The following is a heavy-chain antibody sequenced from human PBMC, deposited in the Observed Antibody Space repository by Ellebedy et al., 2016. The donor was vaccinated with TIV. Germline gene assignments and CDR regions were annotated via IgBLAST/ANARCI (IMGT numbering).Heavy chain of an antibody. CDR2: ISSGSSTI. J-gene: IGHJ4*02. D-gene: IGHD3-10*01. V-gene: IGHV3-48*01. CDR1: GFSFSSYS. CDR3: ARGGSSGSSDY. Sequence: GGSLRLSXVASGFSFSSYSMNWVRQAPGKGLQWVSYISSGSSTIYYADSVKGRFTISRDNAKSSLYLQMNSLRTDDMAVYYCARGGSSGSSDYWGQGTLATVSS.